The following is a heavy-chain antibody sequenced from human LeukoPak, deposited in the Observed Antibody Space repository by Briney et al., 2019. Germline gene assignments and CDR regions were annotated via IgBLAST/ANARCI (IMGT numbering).Heavy chain of an antibody. CDR2: ISHNRGT. J-gene: IGHJ4*02. V-gene: IGHV4-38-2*02. CDR3: ARDLGSDGNFDG. CDR1: GDSISSGYY. Sequence: SETLSLTCAVSGDSISSGYYSGCSRHPPREGLQWIASISHNRGTSYNPPLKSRVTISLASSNHYFSLQMRSVTAAAPADYYCARDLGSDGNFDGWGQGTLVTVSS. D-gene: IGHD7-27*01.